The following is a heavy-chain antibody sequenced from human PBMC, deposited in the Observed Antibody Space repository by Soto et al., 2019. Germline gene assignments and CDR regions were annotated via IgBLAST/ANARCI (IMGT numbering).Heavy chain of an antibody. CDR1: GYSFTSYW. CDR2: IDPSDSYT. Sequence: PGESLKISCKGSGYSFTSYWISWVRQMPGKGLEWMGRIDPSDSYTNYSPSFQGHVTISADKSISTAYLQWSSLKASDTAMYYCARTTDEYYDILTGYYLAYYYYYGIDVWGQGTTVTVSS. D-gene: IGHD3-9*01. J-gene: IGHJ6*02. V-gene: IGHV5-10-1*01. CDR3: ARTTDEYYDILTGYYLAYYYYYGIDV.